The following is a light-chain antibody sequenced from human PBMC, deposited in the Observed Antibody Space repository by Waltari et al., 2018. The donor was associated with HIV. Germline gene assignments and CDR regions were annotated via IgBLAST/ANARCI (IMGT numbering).Light chain of an antibody. V-gene: IGLV1-40*01. CDR2: GNS. CDR1: SSNIGAGYA. CDR3: QSYDSSLRGSV. J-gene: IGLJ2*01. Sequence: QSVLTQPPSVSGAPGQRVTFSCTGSSSNIGAGYAVHWYQQLPGTAPKPRIYGNSNRPSGVPDRFSGSKSGTSASLAITGLQAEDEADYYCQSYDSSLRGSVFGGGTKLTVL.